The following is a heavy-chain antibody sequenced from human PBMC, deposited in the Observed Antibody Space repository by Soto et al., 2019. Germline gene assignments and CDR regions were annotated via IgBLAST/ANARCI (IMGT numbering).Heavy chain of an antibody. CDR3: ARDYVARDFRGVIHY. V-gene: IGHV3-33*01. CDR2: IWHDGSEK. Sequence: GGSLRLSCAASGFTFSSYGMYWMRQAPGKGLEWVAVIWHDGSEKYYADSVKGRFTISRDNSKSTLYLQMNSLRAEDTSVYYCARDYVARDFRGVIHYWGQENRVTVSS. D-gene: IGHD3-10*01. J-gene: IGHJ4*02. CDR1: GFTFSSYG.